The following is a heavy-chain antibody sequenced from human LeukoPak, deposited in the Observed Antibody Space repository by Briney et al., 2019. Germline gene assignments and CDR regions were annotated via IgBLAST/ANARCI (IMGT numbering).Heavy chain of an antibody. CDR2: IRYDGSNK. V-gene: IGHV3-30*02. CDR1: GFTFSSYG. CDR3: AKVGLSRIAARPDLWGAFDI. D-gene: IGHD6-6*01. Sequence: GGSLRLSCAASGFTFSSYGMHWVRQAPGKGLEWVAFIRYDGSNKYYADSVKGRFTISRDNSKNTLYLQMKSLRAEDTAVYYCAKVGLSRIAARPDLWGAFDIWGQGTMVTVSS. J-gene: IGHJ3*02.